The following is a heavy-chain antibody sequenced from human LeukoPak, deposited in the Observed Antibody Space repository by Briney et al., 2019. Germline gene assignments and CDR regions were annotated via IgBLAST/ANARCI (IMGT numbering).Heavy chain of an antibody. D-gene: IGHD6-6*01. J-gene: IGHJ3*02. CDR3: ASGGLTAREAFDI. V-gene: IGHV1-24*01. CDR2: FDPEEGRT. Sequence: ASVKVSCKIFGNNLREVSMNWVRQGPGKGLEWMGGFDPEEGRTLYAQKFQGRVTITADESTSTAYMELSSLRSEDTAVYYCASGGLTAREAFDIWGQGTMVTVSS. CDR1: GNNLREVS.